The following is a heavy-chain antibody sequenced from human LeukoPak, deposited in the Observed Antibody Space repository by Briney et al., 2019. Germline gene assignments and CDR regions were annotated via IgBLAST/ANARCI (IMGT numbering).Heavy chain of an antibody. D-gene: IGHD4-17*01. CDR1: GFTFSSYW. CDR2: IKQDGSEK. Sequence: SVGALRVSCAASGFTFSSYWMSWGRQGPGKGLEWVANIKQDGSEKYYVDSVKGRFTISRDNAKNSLYLQMNSLRAEHTAVYYCARIRAPTTVTYLYYYYYTDVWGKATTVTVSS. V-gene: IGHV3-7*01. CDR3: ARIRAPTTVTYLYYYYYTDV. J-gene: IGHJ6*03.